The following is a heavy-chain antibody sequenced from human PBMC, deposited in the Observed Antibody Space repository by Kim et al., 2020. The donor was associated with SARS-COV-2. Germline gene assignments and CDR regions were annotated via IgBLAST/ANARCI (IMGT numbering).Heavy chain of an antibody. V-gene: IGHV3-15*01. J-gene: IGHJ4*02. CDR3: TSSPYYFDY. Sequence: TADYAAPVNGRFTISRDDSKYTLYLQMNSLKTEDTAVYYCTSSPYYFDYWGQGTLVAVSS. CDR2: TA.